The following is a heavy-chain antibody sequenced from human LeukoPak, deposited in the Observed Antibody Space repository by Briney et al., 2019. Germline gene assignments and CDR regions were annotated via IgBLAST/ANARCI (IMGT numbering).Heavy chain of an antibody. CDR3: ARGFDSKSTYFDY. J-gene: IGHJ4*02. Sequence: SETLSLTCTVSGGPISNYYWNWLRQPPGKGLEWIGYIYYSGSTNYNPSLSGRVTMSLDTSKNQFSLRLTSVTAADTAVYYCARGFDSKSTYFDYWGQGTLVTVSS. D-gene: IGHD5-12*01. CDR1: GGPISNYY. V-gene: IGHV4-59*01. CDR2: IYYSGST.